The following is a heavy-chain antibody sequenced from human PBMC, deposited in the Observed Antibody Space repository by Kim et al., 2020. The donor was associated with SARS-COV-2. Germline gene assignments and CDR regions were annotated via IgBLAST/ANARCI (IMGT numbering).Heavy chain of an antibody. D-gene: IGHD6-6*01. CDR1: GGSVTTGRSY. CDR3: ARGVLVGNTGYYFDS. Sequence: SETLSLTCAVSGGSVTTGRSYWSWIRLPPGRGLEWIGYIFSGGGTKYNPSLKSRVTISLDTSQNQFSLDLSSVIDADTALYFCARGVLVGNTGYYFDSWGQGSRATVSS. CDR2: IFSGGGT. J-gene: IGHJ4*02. V-gene: IGHV4-61*01.